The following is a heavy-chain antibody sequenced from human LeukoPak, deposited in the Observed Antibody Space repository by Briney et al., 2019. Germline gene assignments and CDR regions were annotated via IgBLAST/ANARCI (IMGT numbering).Heavy chain of an antibody. V-gene: IGHV4-61*05. D-gene: IGHD2-15*01. CDR3: ARGYCSGGSCYSRVFDY. CDR1: GGSISSSSYY. Sequence: SETLSLTCTVSGGSISSSSYYWGWIRQPPGKGLEWIGYIYYSGSTNYNPSLKSRVTISVDTSRNQFSLKLSSVTAADTAVYYCARGYCSGGSCYSRVFDYWGQGTLVTVSS. J-gene: IGHJ4*02. CDR2: IYYSGST.